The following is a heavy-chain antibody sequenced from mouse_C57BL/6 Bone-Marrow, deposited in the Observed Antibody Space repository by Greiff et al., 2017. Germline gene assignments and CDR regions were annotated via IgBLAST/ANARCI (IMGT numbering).Heavy chain of an antibody. CDR3: ARDEGYGNYDYYAMDY. CDR1: GFTFSSYA. D-gene: IGHD2-10*02. V-gene: IGHV5-4*01. CDR2: ISDGGSYT. Sequence: EVKLMESGGGLVKPGGSLKLSCAASGFTFSSYAMSWVRQTPEKRLEWVATISDGGSYTYYPDNVKGRFTISRDNAKNNLYLQMSHLKSEDTAMYYCARDEGYGNYDYYAMDYWGQGTSVTVSS. J-gene: IGHJ4*01.